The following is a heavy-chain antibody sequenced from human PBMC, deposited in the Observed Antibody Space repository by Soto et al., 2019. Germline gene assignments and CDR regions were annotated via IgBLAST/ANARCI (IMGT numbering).Heavy chain of an antibody. CDR3: ARSEDLYDILTGYYPTLTY. D-gene: IGHD3-9*01. CDR1: GGSVSSGSYY. J-gene: IGHJ4*02. Sequence: SETLSLTCTVSGGSVSSGSYYWSWIRQPPGKGLEWIGYIYYSGSTNYNPSLKSRVTISVDTSKNQFSLKLSPVTAADTAVYYCARSEDLYDILTGYYPTLTYWGQGTLVTVSS. V-gene: IGHV4-61*01. CDR2: IYYSGST.